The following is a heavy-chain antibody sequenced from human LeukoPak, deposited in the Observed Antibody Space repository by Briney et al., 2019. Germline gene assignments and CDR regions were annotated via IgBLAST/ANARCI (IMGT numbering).Heavy chain of an antibody. CDR1: GFTFDDYT. J-gene: IGHJ4*02. CDR3: AKQWIQLWTLTDY. CDR2: IRYDGSNK. D-gene: IGHD5-18*01. Sequence: GGSLRLSCAASGFTFDDYTMYWIRRAPGKGLEWVAFIRYDGSNKYYADSVKGRFTISRDNSKNTLYLQMNSLRAEDTAVYYCAKQWIQLWTLTDYWGQGTLVTVSS. V-gene: IGHV3-30*02.